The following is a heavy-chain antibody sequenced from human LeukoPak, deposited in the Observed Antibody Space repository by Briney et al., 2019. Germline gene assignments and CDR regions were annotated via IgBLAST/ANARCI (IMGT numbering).Heavy chain of an antibody. CDR1: GYSISSGYY. V-gene: IGHV4-61*09. CDR3: ARWDGYNYDAFDI. J-gene: IGHJ3*02. D-gene: IGHD5-24*01. Sequence: SETLSLTCTVSGYSISSGYYWGWIWQPAGKGLEWIGYIYTSGSTNYNPSLKSRVTISVDTSKNQFSLKLSSVTAADTAVYYCARWDGYNYDAFDIWGQGTMVTVSS. CDR2: IYTSGST.